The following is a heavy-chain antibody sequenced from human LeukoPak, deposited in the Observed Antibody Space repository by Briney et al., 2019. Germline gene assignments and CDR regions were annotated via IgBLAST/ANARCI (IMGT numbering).Heavy chain of an antibody. D-gene: IGHD6-13*01. Sequence: PGGSLRLSCAASGFTFSSYAMSWVRQAPGKGLEWVSAIRGSGGSTYYADSVKGRFTISRDNAKNSLYLQMNSLRAEDTAVYYCVLVRGQVHPEDDAFDIWGQGTMVTVSS. V-gene: IGHV3-23*01. CDR3: VLVRGQVHPEDDAFDI. CDR1: GFTFSSYA. J-gene: IGHJ3*02. CDR2: IRGSGGST.